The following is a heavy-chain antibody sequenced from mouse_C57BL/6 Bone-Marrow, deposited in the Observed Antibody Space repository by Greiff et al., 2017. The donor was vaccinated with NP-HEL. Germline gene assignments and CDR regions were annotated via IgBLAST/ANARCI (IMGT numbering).Heavy chain of an antibody. D-gene: IGHD2-2*01. J-gene: IGHJ3*01. CDR1: GYAFSSSW. CDR3: ARLGYYGYDRAWFAY. CDR2: IYPGDGDT. V-gene: IGHV1-82*01. Sequence: VQLQQSGPELVKPGASVKISCKASGYAFSSSWMNWVKQRPGKGLEWIGRIYPGDGDTNYNGKFKGKATLTADKSSSTAYMQLSSLTSEDSAVYFCARLGYYGYDRAWFAYWGQGTLVTVSA.